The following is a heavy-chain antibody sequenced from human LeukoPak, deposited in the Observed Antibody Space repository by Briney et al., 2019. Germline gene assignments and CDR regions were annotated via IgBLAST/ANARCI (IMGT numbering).Heavy chain of an antibody. CDR2: IFYSGST. J-gene: IGHJ5*01. D-gene: IGHD6-25*01. CDR1: GFTFSSYW. Sequence: PGGSLRLSCAASGFTFSSYWMSWVRQPPGQGLEWIGSIFYSGSTYYNPSLKGRVTISVEKSKSQLSLILNSVTAADTALYYCARDHGSGNWFYYWGQGTLVTVSS. CDR3: ARDHGSGNWFYY. V-gene: IGHV4-4*02.